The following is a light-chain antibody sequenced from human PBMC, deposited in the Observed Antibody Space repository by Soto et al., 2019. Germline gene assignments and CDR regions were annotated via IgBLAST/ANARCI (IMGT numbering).Light chain of an antibody. CDR1: QSVSSN. V-gene: IGKV3-15*01. CDR2: GAS. Sequence: EIVMTQSPATLSVSPGERATLSCRASQSVSSNLAWYQQKPGQAPRLLIYGASTRATIIPARFSGSGSGTEFTLTISSLQSEDFAVYYCQQYNNWPPVTFGPGTKVDIK. CDR3: QQYNNWPPVT. J-gene: IGKJ3*01.